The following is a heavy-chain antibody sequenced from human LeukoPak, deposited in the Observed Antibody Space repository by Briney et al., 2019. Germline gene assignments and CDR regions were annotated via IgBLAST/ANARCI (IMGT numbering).Heavy chain of an antibody. J-gene: IGHJ3*02. CDR3: AKDGTNSGSRDAFDI. D-gene: IGHD1-26*01. CDR2: ISGSGGST. V-gene: IGHV3-23*01. CDR1: GFTFSSYA. Sequence: PGGSLRLSCAASGFTFSSYAMSWVRQAPGKGLEWVSAISGSGGSTYYADSVKGRFTISRDNSKNTLYLQMNSLSAEDTAVYYCAKDGTNSGSRDAFDIWGQGTMVTVSS.